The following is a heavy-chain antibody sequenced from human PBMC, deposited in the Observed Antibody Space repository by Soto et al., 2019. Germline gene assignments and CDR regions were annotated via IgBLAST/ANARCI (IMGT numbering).Heavy chain of an antibody. Sequence: SETLSLTCAVYGGSFSGYYWSWIRQPPGKGLEWIGEINHSGSTNYNPSLKSRVTISVDTSKNQFSLKLSSVTAADTAVYYCASINYDSSGYYTPPVDYWGQGTLVTVSS. V-gene: IGHV4-34*01. CDR2: INHSGST. CDR1: GGSFSGYY. CDR3: ASINYDSSGYYTPPVDY. J-gene: IGHJ4*02. D-gene: IGHD3-22*01.